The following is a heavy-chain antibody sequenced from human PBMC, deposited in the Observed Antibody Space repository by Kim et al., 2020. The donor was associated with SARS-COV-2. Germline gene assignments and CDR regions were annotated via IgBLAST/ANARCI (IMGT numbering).Heavy chain of an antibody. D-gene: IGHD7-27*01. CDR3: ARANLRVLGLSPY. CDR1: GFTFSSYG. J-gene: IGHJ4*02. V-gene: IGHV3-33*05. Sequence: GGSLRLSCAASGFTFSSYGMHWVRQAPGKGLEWVAVISYDGSNKYYADSVKGRFTISRDNSKNTLYLQMNSLRAEDTAVYYCARANLRVLGLSPYWGQGTLVTVSS. CDR2: ISYDGSNK.